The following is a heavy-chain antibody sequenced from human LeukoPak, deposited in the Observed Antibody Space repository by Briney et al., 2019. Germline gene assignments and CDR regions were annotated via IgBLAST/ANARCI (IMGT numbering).Heavy chain of an antibody. CDR2: INHSGST. CDR3: ARAGAAAGSGSLFDP. V-gene: IGHV4-34*01. Sequence: SETLSLTCAVYGGPFSGYYWSWIRQPPGKGLELIGEINHSGSTNYNPSLKSRVTISVDTSKNQFSLKLSSVTAADTAVYYCARAGAAAGSGSLFDPWGQGTLVTVSS. J-gene: IGHJ5*02. CDR1: GGPFSGYY. D-gene: IGHD6-13*01.